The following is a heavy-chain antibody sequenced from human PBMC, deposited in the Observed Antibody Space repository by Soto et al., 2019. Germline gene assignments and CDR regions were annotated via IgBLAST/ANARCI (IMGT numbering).Heavy chain of an antibody. J-gene: IGHJ4*02. CDR1: GSTVSSSY. V-gene: IGHV3-53*01. CDR3: ARAPGSYGYSDYFDY. Sequence: GGSLRLSCAASGSTVSSSYMSWVRQAPGKGLEWVSVIYSAGNTYYADSVKGRFTISRDNSKNTLYLQMDSLRAEDTALYYCARAPGSYGYSDYFDYWGQGSLVTVSS. D-gene: IGHD5-18*01. CDR2: IYSAGNT.